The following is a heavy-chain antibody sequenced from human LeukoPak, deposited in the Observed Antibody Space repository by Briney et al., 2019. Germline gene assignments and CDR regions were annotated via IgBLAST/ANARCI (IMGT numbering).Heavy chain of an antibody. J-gene: IGHJ4*02. Sequence: SETLSLTCTVSGGSISSSIYYWGWIRQPPGKGLEWIGSIYYNGNTYYYPSLKSRVTISVDTSKNQFSLRLTSVTAADTAVYYCARDSRYDSSDYYYGHFDYWGQGTLVTVSS. CDR3: ARDSRYDSSDYYYGHFDY. CDR2: IYYNGNT. V-gene: IGHV4-39*02. CDR1: GGSISSSIYY. D-gene: IGHD3-22*01.